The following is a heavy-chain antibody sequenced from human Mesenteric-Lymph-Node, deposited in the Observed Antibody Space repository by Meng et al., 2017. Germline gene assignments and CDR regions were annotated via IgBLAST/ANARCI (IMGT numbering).Heavy chain of an antibody. J-gene: IGHJ5*02. Sequence: ASVKVSCKASGYTFTSYDINWVRQATGQGLEWMGWMNPNSGNTGYAQKFQGRVTITRNTSISTAYMELSSLRSEDTAVYYCARDTRGVAVAGTKWFDPWGQGTLVTVSS. CDR3: ARDTRGVAVAGTKWFDP. CDR1: GYTFTSYD. V-gene: IGHV1-8*03. D-gene: IGHD6-19*01. CDR2: MNPNSGNT.